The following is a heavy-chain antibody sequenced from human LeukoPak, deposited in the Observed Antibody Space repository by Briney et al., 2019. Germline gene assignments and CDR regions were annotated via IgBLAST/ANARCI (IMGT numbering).Heavy chain of an antibody. CDR2: INWNGGST. CDR3: ARSPSCYDSSGYYVGAFDI. Sequence: GGSLRLSCAASGFTFDDYGMSWVRQAPGKGLEWVSGINWNGGSTGYADSVKGRFTISRDNAKNSLYLQMNSLRAEDTALYYCARSPSCYDSSGYYVGAFDIWGQGTMVTVSS. V-gene: IGHV3-20*04. J-gene: IGHJ3*02. D-gene: IGHD3-22*01. CDR1: GFTFDDYG.